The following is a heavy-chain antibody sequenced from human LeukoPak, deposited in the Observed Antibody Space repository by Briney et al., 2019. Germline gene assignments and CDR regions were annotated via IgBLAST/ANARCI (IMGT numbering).Heavy chain of an antibody. D-gene: IGHD3-22*01. Sequence: GGSLRLSCAVSGITLSNYGMSWVRQAPGKGLEWVAGISGSGGSTSYADSVKGRFTISRANPRNTLYLQMNSLRAEDTAVYFCAKRGVVIRVILVGFHKEAYYFDSWGQGALVTVSS. V-gene: IGHV3-23*01. CDR1: GITLSNYG. CDR3: AKRGVVIRVILVGFHKEAYYFDS. CDR2: ISGSGGST. J-gene: IGHJ4*02.